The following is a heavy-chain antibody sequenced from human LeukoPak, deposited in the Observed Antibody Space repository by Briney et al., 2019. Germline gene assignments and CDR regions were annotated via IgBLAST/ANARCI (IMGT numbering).Heavy chain of an antibody. D-gene: IGHD3-10*02. J-gene: IGHJ6*04. CDR3: AELGITMIGGV. CDR2: ITASGDRT. Sequence: PGGSLRLSCAASGFTFSDYVMIWVRQAPGKGLEWVSGITASGDRTFYGDSVRGRFTMSRDNSKNSLYLQMNSLRAEDTAVYYCAELGITMIGGVWGKGTTVTISS. CDR1: GFTFSDYV. V-gene: IGHV3-23*01.